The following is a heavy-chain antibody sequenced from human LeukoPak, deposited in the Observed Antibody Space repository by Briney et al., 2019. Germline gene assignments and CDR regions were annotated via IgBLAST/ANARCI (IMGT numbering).Heavy chain of an antibody. CDR3: ARPLYGSGSYYNPFGY. CDR2: ISCSGGST. CDR1: GFTFSSYA. J-gene: IGHJ4*02. D-gene: IGHD3-10*01. V-gene: IGHV3-23*01. Sequence: GGSLRLSCAASGFTFSSYAMSWVRQAPGKGLEWVSAISCSGGSTDYADSVKGRFTISRDNSKNTLYLQMNSLRAEDTAVYYCARPLYGSGSYYNPFGYWGQGTLVTVSS.